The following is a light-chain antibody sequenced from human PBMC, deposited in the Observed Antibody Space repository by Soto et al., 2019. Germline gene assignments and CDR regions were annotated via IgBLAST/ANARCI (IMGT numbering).Light chain of an antibody. CDR1: QGIKND. CDR3: LQDYNYPWT. V-gene: IGKV1-6*01. Sequence: AFQMTQSPSSLSASVGDRVTITCRASQGIKNDLGWYQQKAGKAPKLLIYGASSLQSGVPSRFSGSGSGTDFTLTISSLQPEDFATYYCLQDYNYPWTFGQGTKVEIK. J-gene: IGKJ1*01. CDR2: GAS.